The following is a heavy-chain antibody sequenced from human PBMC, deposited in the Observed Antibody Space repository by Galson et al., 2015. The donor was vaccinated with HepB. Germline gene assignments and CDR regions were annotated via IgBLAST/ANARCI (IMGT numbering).Heavy chain of an antibody. CDR1: GFTFSNYA. CDR3: VKAGSHDAFDI. Sequence: SLRLSCAASGFTFSNYAMHWVRQAPGKELEYVSGISSNGISTYYADSVRGRFTIFRDNSKNTLFLQMSSLRGEDTAVYYCVKAGSHDAFDIWGQGTMVTVSS. CDR2: ISSNGIST. J-gene: IGHJ3*02. D-gene: IGHD3-10*01. V-gene: IGHV3-64D*09.